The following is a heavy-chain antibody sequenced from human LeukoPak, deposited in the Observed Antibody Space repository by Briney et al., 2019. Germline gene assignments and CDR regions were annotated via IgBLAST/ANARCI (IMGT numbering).Heavy chain of an antibody. CDR1: GGSFSGYY. J-gene: IGHJ4*02. CDR3: ARGFYDSAGYSTPFDS. Sequence: SETLSLTCAVYGGSFSGYYWNWIRQPPGKGLEWIGYIYYTGSTKYNPSLESRVTVSVDTSKNQFSLKLSSVSAADTAVYYCARGFYDSAGYSTPFDSWGQGIPVAVSS. CDR2: IYYTGST. D-gene: IGHD3-22*01. V-gene: IGHV4-59*01.